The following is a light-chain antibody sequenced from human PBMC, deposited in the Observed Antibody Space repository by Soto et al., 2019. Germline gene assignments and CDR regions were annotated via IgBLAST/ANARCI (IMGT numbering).Light chain of an antibody. V-gene: IGLV2-14*01. CDR3: SSYTSSSTLYV. CDR1: SSDVGGYNY. CDR2: EVS. J-gene: IGLJ1*01. Sequence: QSALTQPASVSGSPGQSITISCTGTSSDVGGYNYVSWYQQNPGKAPKLMIYEVSNRPSGVSIRFSGSKSGNTASLTISGLQAEDEADYYCSSYTSSSTLYVFGTGTKLTVL.